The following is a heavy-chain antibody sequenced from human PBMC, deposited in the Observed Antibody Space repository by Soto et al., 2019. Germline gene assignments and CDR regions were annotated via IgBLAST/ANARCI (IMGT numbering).Heavy chain of an antibody. CDR1: GGTFSSYA. V-gene: IGHV1-69*12. CDR3: ARGVGDGYKKYYFDY. CDR2: IIPIFGTA. J-gene: IGHJ4*02. Sequence: QVQLVQSGAEVKKPGSSVKVSCKASGGTFSSYAISWVRQAPGQGLEWMGGIIPIFGTANYAQKFQGSVTITADESXXTAYMELSRMICEDTAVYYCARGVGDGYKKYYFDYWGQGTLVTVSS. D-gene: IGHD5-12*01.